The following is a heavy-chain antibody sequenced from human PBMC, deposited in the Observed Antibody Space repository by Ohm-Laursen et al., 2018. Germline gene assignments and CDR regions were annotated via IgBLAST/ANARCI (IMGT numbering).Heavy chain of an antibody. V-gene: IGHV1-46*01. J-gene: IGHJ4*02. Sequence: ASVKVSCKASGYTFTTYYMHWVRQAPGQGPEWMGIINPNDGGTTYSQKLQGRVTMTRNTSISTAYMELSSLRSEDTAVYYCARGSDSCYDYWGQGTLVTVSS. CDR1: GYTFTTYY. CDR3: ARGSDSCYDY. D-gene: IGHD2-15*01. CDR2: INPNDGGT.